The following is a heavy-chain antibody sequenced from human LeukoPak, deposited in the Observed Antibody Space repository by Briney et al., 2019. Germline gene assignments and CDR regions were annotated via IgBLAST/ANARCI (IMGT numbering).Heavy chain of an antibody. D-gene: IGHD6-13*01. Sequence: GGSPRLSCAASGFTFSSYSMNWVRQAPGKGLEWVSYISSSSSTIYYADSVKGRFTISRDNAKNSLYLQMNSLRDEDTAVYYCARDVGLEYSSSWFDYWGQGTLVTVSS. V-gene: IGHV3-48*02. J-gene: IGHJ4*02. CDR3: ARDVGLEYSSSWFDY. CDR1: GFTFSSYS. CDR2: ISSSSSTI.